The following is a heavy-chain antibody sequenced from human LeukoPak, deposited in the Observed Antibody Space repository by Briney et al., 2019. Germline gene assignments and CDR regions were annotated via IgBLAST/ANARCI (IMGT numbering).Heavy chain of an antibody. CDR1: GFNFSSYF. CDR3: ARAQLGTSTDC. J-gene: IGHJ4*02. CDR2: ISSSSSYI. Sequence: GESVRLSCAASGFNFSSYFLIWVRQAPGKGLAWVLAISSSSSYIYYADSVKGRFTISRDNAKNSLYLQMNTLRAEDTAVYYCARAQLGTSTDCWGQGTLATVSS. D-gene: IGHD1-26*01. V-gene: IGHV3-21*01.